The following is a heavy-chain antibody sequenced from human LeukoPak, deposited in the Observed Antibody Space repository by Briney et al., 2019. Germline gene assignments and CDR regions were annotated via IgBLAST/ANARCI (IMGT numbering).Heavy chain of an antibody. D-gene: IGHD6-19*01. V-gene: IGHV3-7*01. J-gene: IGHJ5*02. Sequence: PGGSLRLSCAASGFTFSSYWMSWVRQAPGKGLEWVANIKQDGSEKYYVDYVKGRFTISRDNAKNSLYLQMNSLRAEDTAVYYCARVSGWDLGLARWFDPWGQGTLVTVSS. CDR1: GFTFSSYW. CDR2: IKQDGSEK. CDR3: ARVSGWDLGLARWFDP.